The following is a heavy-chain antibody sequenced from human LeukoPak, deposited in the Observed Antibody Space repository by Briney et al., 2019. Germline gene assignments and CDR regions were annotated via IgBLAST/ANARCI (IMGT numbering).Heavy chain of an antibody. Sequence: SETLSLTGTVSGDSISSYYWSWIRQPPGKGLEWIGDIYYSGSTNYNPSLKSRVTISVDTSKNQFSLKLSSVTAADTAVYYCARGVSYYDSSGYYNEYFQHWGQGTLVTVSS. CDR3: ARGVSYYDSSGYYNEYFQH. CDR2: IYYSGST. J-gene: IGHJ1*01. D-gene: IGHD3-22*01. V-gene: IGHV4-59*08. CDR1: GDSISSYY.